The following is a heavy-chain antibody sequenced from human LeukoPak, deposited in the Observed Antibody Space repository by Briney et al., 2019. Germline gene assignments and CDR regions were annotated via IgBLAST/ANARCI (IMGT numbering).Heavy chain of an antibody. V-gene: IGHV1-2*02. CDR3: ARDHEGVSSSVGPYYYYYMDV. CDR2: INPNSGGT. D-gene: IGHD6-6*01. Sequence: ASVKVSCKASGYTFTGYYMHWVRQAPGQGLEWMGWINPNSGGTNYAQKLQGRVTMTTDTSTSTAYMELRSLRSDDTAVYYCARDHEGVSSSVGPYYYYYMDVWGKGTTVTVSS. J-gene: IGHJ6*03. CDR1: GYTFTGYY.